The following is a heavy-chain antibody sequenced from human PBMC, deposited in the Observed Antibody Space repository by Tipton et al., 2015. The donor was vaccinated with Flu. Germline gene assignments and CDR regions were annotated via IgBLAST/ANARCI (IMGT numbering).Heavy chain of an antibody. CDR3: ATKDWNRSDWRHH. Sequence: TLSLTCTVSGGSISSYYWSWIRQPPGKGLEWIGYIYYSGYTNYNPSLKSRVTISIDTSKNQFSLKLSSVTAADTAVYYCATKDWNRSDWRHHWGQGTLVTVSS. CDR2: IYYSGYT. J-gene: IGHJ5*02. CDR1: GGSISSYY. D-gene: IGHD1-1*01. V-gene: IGHV4-59*08.